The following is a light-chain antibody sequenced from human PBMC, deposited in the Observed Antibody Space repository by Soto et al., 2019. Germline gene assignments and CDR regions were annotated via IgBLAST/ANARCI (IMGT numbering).Light chain of an antibody. J-gene: IGKJ2*01. CDR1: QTISTL. V-gene: IGKV1-5*01. CDR2: DAS. Sequence: IQMTQSPSTLSAPVGDRVTITCQASQTISTLLAWFQHKPGKAPNLLIYDASNLESGVPSRFSGSGSGTEFTLTISSLQSDHSATYFCQQYSHLVTFGQGTKLEIK. CDR3: QQYSHLVT.